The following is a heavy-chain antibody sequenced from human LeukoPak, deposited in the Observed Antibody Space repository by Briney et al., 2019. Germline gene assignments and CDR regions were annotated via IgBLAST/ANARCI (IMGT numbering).Heavy chain of an antibody. D-gene: IGHD3-22*01. V-gene: IGHV3-48*01. CDR1: GFTFSYYS. CDR3: ARGPRGYDSSGYPEFFQH. CDR2: ISSSSSTI. Sequence: GGSLRLSGAASGFTFSYYSMNWVRQAPGKGLEWVPYISSSSSTIYYADSVKGRFTISRDNAKNSLYLQMNSLRAEDTAVYYCARGPRGYDSSGYPEFFQHWGQGTLVTVSS. J-gene: IGHJ1*01.